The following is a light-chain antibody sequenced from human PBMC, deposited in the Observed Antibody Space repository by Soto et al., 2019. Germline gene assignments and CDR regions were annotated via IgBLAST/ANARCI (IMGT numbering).Light chain of an antibody. Sequence: QSVLTQPASVSGSPGQSITISCTGTSSDVGGYNYVSWYQQHPGKAPKLMIYDVSNRPSGVSNRFSGSKSGNTASLTISGLQADDQADYYCSSYTSSSTPGAFGTGTKVTVL. CDR2: DVS. CDR3: SSYTSSSTPGA. CDR1: SSDVGGYNY. J-gene: IGLJ1*01. V-gene: IGLV2-14*01.